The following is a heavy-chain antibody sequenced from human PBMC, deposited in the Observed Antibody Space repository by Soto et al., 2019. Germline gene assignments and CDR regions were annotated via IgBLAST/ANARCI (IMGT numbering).Heavy chain of an antibody. Sequence: PSETRSLTCTVSGGSINNFHWSWIRQPPGKGLEWIGFVFYSGRTTYNPSLQSRVTISVDTSHNHFSLKVRSVTAADTATYYCARIKSGYSYGSIIDFWGQGKLVTVSS. CDR3: ARIKSGYSYGSIIDF. CDR2: VFYSGRT. V-gene: IGHV4-59*01. CDR1: GGSINNFH. J-gene: IGHJ4*02. D-gene: IGHD5-18*01.